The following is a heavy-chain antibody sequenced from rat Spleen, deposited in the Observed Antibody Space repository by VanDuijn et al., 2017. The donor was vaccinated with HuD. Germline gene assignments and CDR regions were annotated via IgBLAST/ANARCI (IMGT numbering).Heavy chain of an antibody. J-gene: IGHJ3*01. CDR2: ISVSGGSS. D-gene: IGHD1-4*01. V-gene: IGHV5-19*01. CDR1: GFTLSNYG. CDR3: ATAGTRVSRFAY. Sequence: EVQLVESGGGLVQPGRSLNLSCVASGFTLSNYGMHWIRQAPTKGLEWVASISVSGGSSHYRDSVKGRFTLSRDNAKSTLYLQMDGLRSEDTATYYCATAGTRVSRFAYWGQGTLVTVSS.